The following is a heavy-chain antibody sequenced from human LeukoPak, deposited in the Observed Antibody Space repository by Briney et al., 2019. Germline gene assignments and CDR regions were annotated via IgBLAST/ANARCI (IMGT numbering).Heavy chain of an antibody. CDR3: ARNSGHSSGFYRLDY. CDR1: GGSISPYY. V-gene: IGHV4-59*01. CDR2: VYYTGTT. J-gene: IGHJ4*02. D-gene: IGHD3-22*01. Sequence: PSETLSLTCTVSGGSISPYYWSWVRQPPQKGLEWIGYVYYTGTTKYRPSLKSRVTMSVDMSKNQFSLSLASVTPSDTGVYYCARNSGHSSGFYRLDYWGQGIPVTVSS.